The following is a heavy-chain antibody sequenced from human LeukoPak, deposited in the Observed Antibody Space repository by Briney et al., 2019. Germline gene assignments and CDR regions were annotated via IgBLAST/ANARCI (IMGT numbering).Heavy chain of an antibody. J-gene: IGHJ4*02. V-gene: IGHV3-11*06. D-gene: IGHD6-6*01. CDR1: GFTFSDYY. CDR3: AREYSSSPCFDY. CDR2: ISSSSSYT. Sequence: GGSLRLSCAASGFTFSDYYMSWIRQAPGKGLEWVSYISSSSSYTNYADSVKGRFTISRDNAKNSLYLQMNNLRAEDTAVYYCAREYSSSPCFDYWGQGTLVTVSS.